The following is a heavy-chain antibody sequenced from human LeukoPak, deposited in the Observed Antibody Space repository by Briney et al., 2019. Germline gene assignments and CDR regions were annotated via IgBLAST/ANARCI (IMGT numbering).Heavy chain of an antibody. V-gene: IGHV1-46*01. CDR2: INPSGGST. CDR1: GGTFSSYA. Sequence: GASVKVSCKASGGTFSSYAISWVRQAPGQGLEWMGIINPSGGSTSYAQKFQGRVTMTRDTSTSTVYMELSSLRSEDTAVYYCARDMKVWGPGTLVTVSS. CDR3: ARDMKV. J-gene: IGHJ4*02.